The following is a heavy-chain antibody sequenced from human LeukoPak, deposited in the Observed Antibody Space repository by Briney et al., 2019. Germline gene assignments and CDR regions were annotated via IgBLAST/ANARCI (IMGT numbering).Heavy chain of an antibody. D-gene: IGHD2-21*01. V-gene: IGHV1-69*05. Sequence: ASVKVSCKASGGTFSSYAISWVRQAPGQGLEWMGGIIPIFGTANYAQKFQGRVTITTDESTSTAYMELSSLRSEDTAVYYCASCWAPEAYCGGALDYWGQGTLVTVSS. CDR3: ASCWAPEAYCGGALDY. CDR1: GGTFSSYA. CDR2: IIPIFGTA. J-gene: IGHJ4*02.